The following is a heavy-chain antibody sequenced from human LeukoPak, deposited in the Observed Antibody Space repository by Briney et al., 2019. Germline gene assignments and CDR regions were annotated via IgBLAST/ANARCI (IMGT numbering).Heavy chain of an antibody. V-gene: IGHV4-61*02. CDR2: IYTTGST. D-gene: IGHD3-16*01. CDR1: GGSITSGSYY. Sequence: SQTLSLTCTVSGGSITSGSYYWSWIRQPAGKGLEWIGRIYTTGSTNYNPSLKSRVTISLDTSKNQFSLRVASVTAADTAVYYCARLPHQFTIRGIHGFDYWGQGTLVTVSS. J-gene: IGHJ4*02. CDR3: ARLPHQFTIRGIHGFDY.